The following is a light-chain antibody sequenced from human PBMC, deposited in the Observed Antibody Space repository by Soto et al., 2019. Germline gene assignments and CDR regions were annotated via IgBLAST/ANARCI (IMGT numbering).Light chain of an antibody. CDR2: AAS. J-gene: IGKJ5*01. CDR1: QSISSY. V-gene: IGKV1-39*01. Sequence: DIQMTQSPSSLSASVGDRVTITCRASQSISSYLNWYQQKPGKAPKLLIYAASSLQSGVPSRFSGSGSGTYLTLTISSLQPEDFATYYCQQRYSTPRITFGQGTRLEIK. CDR3: QQRYSTPRIT.